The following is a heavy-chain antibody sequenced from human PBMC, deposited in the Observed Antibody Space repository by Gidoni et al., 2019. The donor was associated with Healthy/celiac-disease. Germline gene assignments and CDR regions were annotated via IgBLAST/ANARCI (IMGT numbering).Heavy chain of an antibody. CDR1: GFTFSSYS. CDR3: ARAQWDV. CDR2: ISSSSTI. Sequence: EVQLVESGGGLVQPGGSLRLSCAASGFTFSSYSMNWVRQAPGKGLEWVSYISSSSTIYYADSVKGRFTISRDNAKNSLYLQMNSLRDEDTAVYDCARAQWDVWGQGTTVTVSS. V-gene: IGHV3-48*02. J-gene: IGHJ6*02.